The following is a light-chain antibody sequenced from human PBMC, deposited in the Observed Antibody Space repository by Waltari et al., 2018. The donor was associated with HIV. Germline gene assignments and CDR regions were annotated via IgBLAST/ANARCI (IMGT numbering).Light chain of an antibody. CDR3: HQYSDYLGS. Sequence: DIHMRQPPPPLTAPIADRVNITCRASQNVGAWLAWYQQKPGEAPNLLIYKATNVEGGVPSRFSGSASGTDFTLTIDSLHPDDFATYYCHQYSDYLGSFGQGTKVEVK. J-gene: IGKJ1*01. V-gene: IGKV1-5*03. CDR1: QNVGAW. CDR2: KAT.